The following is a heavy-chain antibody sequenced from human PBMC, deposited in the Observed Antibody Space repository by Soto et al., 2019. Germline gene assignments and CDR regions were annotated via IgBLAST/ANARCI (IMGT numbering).Heavy chain of an antibody. V-gene: IGHV4-31*03. CDR3: ARHLRMQNGGVRLNLFDY. J-gene: IGHJ4*02. Sequence: TLSLTCTVSGGSISSGGYYWSRIRQHPGKGLEWIGYIYYSGSTYYNPSLKSRVTISVDTSKNQFSLNLSSVTAADTAVSYCARHLRMQNGGVRLNLFDYWGQGSLVTVS. CDR1: GGSISSGGYY. CDR2: IYYSGST. D-gene: IGHD2-8*02.